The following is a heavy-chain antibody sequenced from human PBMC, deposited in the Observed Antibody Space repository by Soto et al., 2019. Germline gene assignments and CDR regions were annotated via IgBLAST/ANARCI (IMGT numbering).Heavy chain of an antibody. D-gene: IGHD3-16*01. Sequence: LRLSCAATGFSFNNYDMHWVRQATGKGLEWVSGIGTAGDTYYPDSVKGRFTISRENAKNSLYLQMNSLRAGDTAVYYCARGGPNWDYYFYGMHVWGQGTTVTVSS. V-gene: IGHV3-13*04. J-gene: IGHJ6*02. CDR1: GFSFNNYD. CDR3: ARGGPNWDYYFYGMHV. CDR2: IGTAGDT.